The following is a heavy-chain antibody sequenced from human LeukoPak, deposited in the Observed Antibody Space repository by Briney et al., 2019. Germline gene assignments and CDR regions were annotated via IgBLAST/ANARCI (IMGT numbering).Heavy chain of an antibody. CDR3: ANGNRCTSPNCLGYYYFYMGV. Sequence: PRGSLRLSCAASGFTFSSYAMNWVRQAPGRGLEWVSGFSGSGGTTYYADSVKGRFTISRDNSKNTLYLQMNSLRAEDTAVYYCANGNRCTSPNCLGYYYFYMGVWGKGTTVTVSS. J-gene: IGHJ6*03. D-gene: IGHD2-8*01. CDR2: FSGSGGTT. CDR1: GFTFSSYA. V-gene: IGHV3-23*01.